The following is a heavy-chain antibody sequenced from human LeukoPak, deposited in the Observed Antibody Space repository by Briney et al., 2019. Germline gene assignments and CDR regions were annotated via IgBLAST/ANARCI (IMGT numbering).Heavy chain of an antibody. CDR1: GFTVSSNY. D-gene: IGHD3-10*01. Sequence: GGSLRLSCAASGFTVSSNYMSWVRQAPGKGLEWVSVIYSGGSTYYADSVTGRFTISRDNSKNTLYLQMNSLRAEDTAVYYCARDLAWFGEEGMDVWGQGTTVTVSS. J-gene: IGHJ6*02. CDR3: ARDLAWFGEEGMDV. V-gene: IGHV3-66*01. CDR2: IYSGGST.